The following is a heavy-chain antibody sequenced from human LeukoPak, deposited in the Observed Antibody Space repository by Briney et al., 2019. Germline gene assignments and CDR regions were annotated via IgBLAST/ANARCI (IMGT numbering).Heavy chain of an antibody. CDR3: AKGVRGYYDILTGYSVGYFDY. D-gene: IGHD3-9*01. CDR1: GFTFRSYA. V-gene: IGHV3-23*01. J-gene: IGHJ4*02. CDR2: ISGSGGST. Sequence: GGSLRLSCAASGFTFRSYAMSWVRQAPGKGLEWVSAISGSGGSTYDAGSVKGRFTISRDNSKNTLYLQMNSLRAEDTAVYYCAKGVRGYYDILTGYSVGYFDYWGQGTLVTVSS.